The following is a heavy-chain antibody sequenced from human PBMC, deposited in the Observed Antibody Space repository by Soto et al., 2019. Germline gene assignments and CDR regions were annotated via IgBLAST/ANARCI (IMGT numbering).Heavy chain of an antibody. V-gene: IGHV1-69*13. CDR1: GGTFSSYA. CDR2: IIPIFGTA. J-gene: IGHJ3*02. D-gene: IGHD3-22*01. CDR3: ARDSPYYYDSSGPFDI. Sequence: SVKVSCKASGGTFSSYAISWVRQAPGQGLEWMGGIIPIFGTANYAQKFQGRVTITADESTSTAYMELSSLRSEDTAVYYCARDSPYYYDSSGPFDIWGQGTMVTVSS.